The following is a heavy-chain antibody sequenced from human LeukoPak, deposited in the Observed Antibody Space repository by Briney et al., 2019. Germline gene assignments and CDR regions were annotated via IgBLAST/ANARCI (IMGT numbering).Heavy chain of an antibody. J-gene: IGHJ4*02. CDR2: ISYDGSNK. Sequence: GRSPRLSCAASGFTFSSYGMHWVRQAPGKGLEWVAVISYDGSNKYYADSVKGRFTISRDNSKNTLYLQMNSLRAEDTAVYYCAKVFSLYLAAAGEFDYWGQGTLVTVSS. CDR3: AKVFSLYLAAAGEFDY. V-gene: IGHV3-30*18. CDR1: GFTFSSYG. D-gene: IGHD6-13*01.